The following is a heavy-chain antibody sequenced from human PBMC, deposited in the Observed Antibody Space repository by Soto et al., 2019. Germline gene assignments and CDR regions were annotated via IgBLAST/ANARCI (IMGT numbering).Heavy chain of an antibody. D-gene: IGHD3-3*01. V-gene: IGHV4-31*03. CDR1: GGSINSRNFT. J-gene: IGHJ6*02. Sequence: SETLSLTCTVSGGSINSRNFTWGGIRQRPGKGLERIGFTYYSGVPDYSPSLKSRVTISVDTSMNRFSLTLTSVTAADTAKYYCARDQAPYYDSWSGSSRDGYSGMDVWGPGITVTVSS. CDR2: TYYSGVP. CDR3: ARDQAPYYDSWSGSSRDGYSGMDV.